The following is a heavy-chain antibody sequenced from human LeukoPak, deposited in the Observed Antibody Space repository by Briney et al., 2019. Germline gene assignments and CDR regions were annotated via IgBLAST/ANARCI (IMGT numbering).Heavy chain of an antibody. CDR2: IYYSGST. CDR1: SGSLTGYY. Sequence: SETLSLTCTVSSGSLTGYYWSWIRQPPGKGLEWIGYIYYSGSTNYNPSLKSRVTISVDTSKNQFSLKLSSVTAADTAVYYCARSKDILTGYCFDYWGQGTLVTVSS. J-gene: IGHJ4*02. V-gene: IGHV4-59*12. D-gene: IGHD3-9*01. CDR3: ARSKDILTGYCFDY.